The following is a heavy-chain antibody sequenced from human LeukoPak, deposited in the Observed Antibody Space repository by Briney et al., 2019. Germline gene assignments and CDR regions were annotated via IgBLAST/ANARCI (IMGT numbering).Heavy chain of an antibody. D-gene: IGHD2-2*01. CDR3: ARELDCSSTSCYVPKDFQH. CDR2: TSYDGSNK. CDR1: GFTFSSYA. J-gene: IGHJ1*01. Sequence: GGSLRLSCTASGFTFSSYAMHWVRQAPGKGLEWVAVTSYDGSNKYYADSVKGRFTISRDNSKNTLYLQMNSLRAEDTAVYYCARELDCSSTSCYVPKDFQHWGQGTLVTVSS. V-gene: IGHV3-30-3*01.